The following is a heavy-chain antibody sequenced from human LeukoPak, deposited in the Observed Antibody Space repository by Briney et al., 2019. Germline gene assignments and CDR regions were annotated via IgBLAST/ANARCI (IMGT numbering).Heavy chain of an antibody. J-gene: IGHJ4*02. CDR3: ARPKSEMVAATPPDY. Sequence: GGSLRLSCAASGFTFSSYWMHWVRQAPGKGLVWVSRINSDGSSTSYADSVKGRSTISRDNAKNTLYLQMNSLRAEDTAVYYCARPKSEMVAATPPDYWGQGTLVTVSS. CDR1: GFTFSSYW. CDR2: INSDGSST. D-gene: IGHD2-15*01. V-gene: IGHV3-74*01.